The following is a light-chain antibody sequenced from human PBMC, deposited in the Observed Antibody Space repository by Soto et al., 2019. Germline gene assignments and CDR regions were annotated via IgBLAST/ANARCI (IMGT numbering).Light chain of an antibody. V-gene: IGKV3-20*01. Sequence: EIVLTQSPGTLSLSPGERATLSCRASQSVSSSYLAWYQQKPGQAPRRLLYGASGRATGIPDRFSGSRSGTDFSLTISRQEPEDLAVYYCQEYGSSPQAFGPGTRLEI. CDR1: QSVSSSY. J-gene: IGKJ5*01. CDR2: GAS. CDR3: QEYGSSPQA.